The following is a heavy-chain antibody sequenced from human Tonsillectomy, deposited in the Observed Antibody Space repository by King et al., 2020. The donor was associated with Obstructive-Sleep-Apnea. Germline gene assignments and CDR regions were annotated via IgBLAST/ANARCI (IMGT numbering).Heavy chain of an antibody. D-gene: IGHD3-9*01. CDR1: GGSFSGYY. CDR3: ARAPYYDILTGYYYYYYGMDV. CDR2: INHSGST. Sequence: HVQLQQWGAGLLKPSETLSLTCAVYGGSFSGYYWSWIRQPPGKGLEWIGEINHSGSTNYNPSLKSRVTISVDTSKYQFSLKLSSVTAADTAVYYCARAPYYDILTGYYYYYYGMDVWGQGTTVTVSS. V-gene: IGHV4-34*01. J-gene: IGHJ6*02.